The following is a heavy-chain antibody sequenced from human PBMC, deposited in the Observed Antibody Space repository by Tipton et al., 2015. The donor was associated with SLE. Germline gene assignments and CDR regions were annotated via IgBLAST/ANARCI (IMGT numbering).Heavy chain of an antibody. V-gene: IGHV4-59*01. CDR3: GRFDA. J-gene: IGHJ5*02. CDR2: LYYSGSN. CDR1: GVSITTNY. Sequence: TLSLTCTFSGVSITTNYWSWIRQTPGKGPEWIGFLYYSGSNNFNPSLKSRVTISADTSRNQISLSLRSVTAADTAVYYCGRFDALGQGTLVTVSS.